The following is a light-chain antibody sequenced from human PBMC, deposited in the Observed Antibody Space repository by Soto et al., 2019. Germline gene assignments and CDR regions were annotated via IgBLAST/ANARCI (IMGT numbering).Light chain of an antibody. Sequence: DIQMTQSPSSLSASVGDRVTITCQASQDISNNLHWYQVKPGKAPKLLIYDASTLETGVPSRFSGSGSGTDFTVTINSLEPEDVATYYCQQYDDLPRTFGQGTKLQVK. CDR1: QDISNN. CDR2: DAS. J-gene: IGKJ2*01. CDR3: QQYDDLPRT. V-gene: IGKV1-33*01.